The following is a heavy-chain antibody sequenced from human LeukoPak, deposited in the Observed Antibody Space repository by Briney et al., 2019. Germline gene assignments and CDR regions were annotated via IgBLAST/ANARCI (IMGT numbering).Heavy chain of an antibody. CDR3: AKDYDYGDYAVDY. CDR2: ISYDGSNK. Sequence: GGSLRLSCAASGFTFNSYGMHWVRQAPGKGLEWVAFISYDGSNKYYADSVRGRFTISRDKSKNTLYLQMNSLRTEDTAVYYCAKDYDYGDYAVDYWGQGTLVTVSS. CDR1: GFTFNSYG. D-gene: IGHD4-17*01. V-gene: IGHV3-30*18. J-gene: IGHJ4*02.